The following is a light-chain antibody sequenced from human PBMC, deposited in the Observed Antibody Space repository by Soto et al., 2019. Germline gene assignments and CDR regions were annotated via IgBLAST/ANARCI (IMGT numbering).Light chain of an antibody. Sequence: QSALTQPASVSGSPGQSITISCTGTSSDVGGYNYVSWYQQHPGKAPKLMISDVSNRPSGVSNRFSGSKSGNTASLTISGLQAEDEADYCCSSYTSSSTRVVFGGGTKLTVL. J-gene: IGLJ2*01. CDR3: SSYTSSSTRVV. CDR2: DVS. V-gene: IGLV2-14*01. CDR1: SSDVGGYNY.